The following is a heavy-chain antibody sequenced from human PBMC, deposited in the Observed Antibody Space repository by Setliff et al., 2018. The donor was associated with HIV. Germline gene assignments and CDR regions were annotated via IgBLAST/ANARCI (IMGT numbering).Heavy chain of an antibody. CDR2: IDHSGST. CDR1: DDSITGNNW. CDR3: ARLHTDYGSWYFDA. J-gene: IGHJ5*02. D-gene: IGHD3-10*01. Sequence: SETLSLACTVSDDSITGNNWWNWVRQPPGKGLEWIGEIDHSGSTNYSPSLKSRVTMSVDKSKKQFSLKLKSMAAADTAVYYCARLHTDYGSWYFDAWGPGTLVTVSS. V-gene: IGHV4-4*02.